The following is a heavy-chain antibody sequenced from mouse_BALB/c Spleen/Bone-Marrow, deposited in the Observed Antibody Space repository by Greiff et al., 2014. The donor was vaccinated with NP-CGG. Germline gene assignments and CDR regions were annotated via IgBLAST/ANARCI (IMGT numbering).Heavy chain of an antibody. CDR1: GFSLTSYG. CDR2: IWACGST. D-gene: IGHD6-1*01. CDR3: ARPTPRYFAMDY. V-gene: IGHV2-9*02. Sequence: QVHVKQSGPGLVAPSQSLSITCTVSGFSLTSYGVHWVRQPPGKGLEWLGVIWACGSTNYNSALMSRLSISKDNSKSQVFLKMNSLQTDDTAMYYCARPTPRYFAMDYWGQGTSVTVSS. J-gene: IGHJ4*01.